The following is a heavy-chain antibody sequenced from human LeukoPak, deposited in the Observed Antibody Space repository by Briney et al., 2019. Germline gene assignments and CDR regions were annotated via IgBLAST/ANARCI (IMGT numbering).Heavy chain of an antibody. J-gene: IGHJ6*03. CDR1: GFTFSSYG. Sequence: RRSLRLSCAASGFTFSSYGMHWVRQAPGKGLEWVAVISYDGSNKYYADSVKGRFTISRDNSKNTLYLQMNSLRAEDTAVYYCAKGQENYYYYYMDVWGKGTTVTVSS. CDR3: AKGQENYYYYYMDV. V-gene: IGHV3-30*18. CDR2: ISYDGSNK.